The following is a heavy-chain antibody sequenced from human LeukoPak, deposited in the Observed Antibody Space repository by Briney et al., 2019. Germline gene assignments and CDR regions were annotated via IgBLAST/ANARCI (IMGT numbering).Heavy chain of an antibody. D-gene: IGHD2-2*01. J-gene: IGHJ5*02. CDR3: ARRKGHCSSTSCYYLNYNWFDP. CDR1: GYTFTSYG. CDR2: ISAYNGNT. Sequence: ASVKDSCKASGYTFTSYGISWVRQASGQGLEWMGWISAYNGNTNYAQKLQGRVTMTTDTSTSTAYMELRSLRSDDTAVYYCARRKGHCSSTSCYYLNYNWFDPWGQGTLVTVSS. V-gene: IGHV1-18*01.